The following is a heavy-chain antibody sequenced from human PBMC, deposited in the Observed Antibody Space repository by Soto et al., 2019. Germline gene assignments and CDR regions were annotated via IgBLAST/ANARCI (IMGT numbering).Heavy chain of an antibody. CDR2: IYYSGST. CDR1: GGSISSGGYY. D-gene: IGHD2-15*01. Sequence: PSETLSLTCTVSGGSISSGGYYWSWIRQHPGKGLEWVGYIYYSGSTYYNPSLKSRVTISVDTSKNQFSLKLSSVTAADTAVYYCARDAGRHCSGGSCYYFDYWGQGTLVTV. CDR3: ARDAGRHCSGGSCYYFDY. J-gene: IGHJ4*02. V-gene: IGHV4-31*03.